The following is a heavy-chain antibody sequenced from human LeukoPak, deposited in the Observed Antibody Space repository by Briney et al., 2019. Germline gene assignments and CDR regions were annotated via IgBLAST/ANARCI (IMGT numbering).Heavy chain of an antibody. CDR2: INHSGST. CDR1: GGSISSTTYY. CDR3: ARLSRFTMIVVVIRRDDAFDI. V-gene: IGHV4-39*07. D-gene: IGHD3-22*01. J-gene: IGHJ3*02. Sequence: SETLSLTCTVSGGSISSTTYYWSWIRQPPGKGLEWIGEINHSGSTNYSPSLKSRVTLSVDTSKNQFSLRLSSVTAADTAVYYCARLSRFTMIVVVIRRDDAFDIWGQGTMVTVSS.